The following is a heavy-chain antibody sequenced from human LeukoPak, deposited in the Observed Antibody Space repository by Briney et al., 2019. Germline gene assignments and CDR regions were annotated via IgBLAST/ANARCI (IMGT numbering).Heavy chain of an antibody. V-gene: IGHV1-18*01. CDR3: ARVEAGYCSGGSCYSSDY. D-gene: IGHD2-15*01. Sequence: ASVKVSCKASGYTFTSYGISWVRRAPGQGLEWMGWISAYNGNTNYAQKLQGRVTMTTDTSTSTAYMELRSLRSDDTAVYYCARVEAGYCSGGSCYSSDYWGQGTLVTVSS. J-gene: IGHJ4*02. CDR1: GYTFTSYG. CDR2: ISAYNGNT.